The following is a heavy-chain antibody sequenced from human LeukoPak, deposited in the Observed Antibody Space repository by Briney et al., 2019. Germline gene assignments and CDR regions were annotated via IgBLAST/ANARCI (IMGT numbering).Heavy chain of an antibody. D-gene: IGHD5-12*01. CDR2: ISTRSGTI. CDR1: GFTFSNYS. CDR3: ARDRGGYEFFDY. J-gene: IGHJ4*02. Sequence: GGSLRLSCAASGFTFSNYSMNWVRQAPGKGLEWVSYISTRSGTIYYTDSVKGRFTISRDNAKNSLYLQMNSLRDEDTAVYYCARDRGGYEFFDYWGQGIVVTVSS. V-gene: IGHV3-48*02.